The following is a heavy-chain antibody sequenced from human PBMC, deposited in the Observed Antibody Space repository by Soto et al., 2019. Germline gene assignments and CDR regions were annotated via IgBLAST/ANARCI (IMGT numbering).Heavy chain of an antibody. CDR1: GFTFSNAW. Sequence: GGSLRLSCAASGFTFSNAWMNWVRQAPGKGLEWVGRIKSKTDGGTTDYAAPVKGRFTISRDDSKNTLYLQMNSLKTEDTAVYYCTTAYDFWSGYYPQYSEPAEDYYYGMDVWGQGTTVTVSS. J-gene: IGHJ6*02. CDR2: IKSKTDGGTT. CDR3: TTAYDFWSGYYPQYSEPAEDYYYGMDV. D-gene: IGHD3-3*01. V-gene: IGHV3-15*07.